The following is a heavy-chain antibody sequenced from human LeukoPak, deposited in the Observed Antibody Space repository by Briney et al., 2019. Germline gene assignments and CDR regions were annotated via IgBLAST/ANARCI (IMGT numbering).Heavy chain of an antibody. CDR3: AKGGSYYGPHYFDY. V-gene: IGHV3-30*04. D-gene: IGHD3-10*01. CDR2: ISYDGSNK. CDR1: GFTFSSYA. J-gene: IGHJ4*02. Sequence: GGSLRLSCAASGFTFSSYAMHWVRQAPGKGLEWVAVISYDGSNKYYADSVKGRFTISRDNSKNTLYLQMNSLRAEDTAVYYCAKGGSYYGPHYFDYWGQGTLVTVSS.